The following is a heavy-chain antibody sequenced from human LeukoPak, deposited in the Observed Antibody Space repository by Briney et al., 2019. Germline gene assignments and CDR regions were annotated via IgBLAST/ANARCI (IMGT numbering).Heavy chain of an antibody. CDR3: ARARTNRQPYLQH. V-gene: IGHV1-2*06. D-gene: IGHD1-14*01. Sequence: ASVKVSCKASGYTFTGYYMHWVRQAPGQGLEWMGRINPNSGGTNYAQKFQGRVTMTRDTSISTAYMELSRLRSDDTAVYYCARARTNRQPYLQHWGQGTLVTVSS. CDR2: INPNSGGT. CDR1: GYTFTGYY. J-gene: IGHJ1*01.